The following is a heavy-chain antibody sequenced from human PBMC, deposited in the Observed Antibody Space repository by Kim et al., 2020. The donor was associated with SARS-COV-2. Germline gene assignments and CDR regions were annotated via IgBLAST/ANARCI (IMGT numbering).Heavy chain of an antibody. D-gene: IGHD3-10*01. CDR1: GYSFTSYW. CDR3: ARNEGRYYGSGIKSSAQAVDY. J-gene: IGHJ4*02. CDR2: IYPGDSDT. Sequence: GESLKISCKGSGYSFTSYWIGWVRQMPGKGLEWMGIIYPGDSDTRYSPSFQGQVTISADKSISTAYLQWSSLKASDTAMYYCARNEGRYYGSGIKSSAQAVDYWGQGTLVTVSS. V-gene: IGHV5-51*01.